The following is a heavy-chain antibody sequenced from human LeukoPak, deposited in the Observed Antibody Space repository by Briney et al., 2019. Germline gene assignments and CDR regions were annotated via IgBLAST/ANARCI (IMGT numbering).Heavy chain of an antibody. J-gene: IGHJ4*02. CDR1: GFTFSSYA. V-gene: IGHV3-23*01. D-gene: IGHD1-26*01. CDR3: AKLWDSGTYFYFDY. Sequence: GGSLRLSCAASGFTFSSYAMSWVRQAPGKGLEWVSTISGSGSSTYYADSVKGRFTISRDNSKNTLYLQMNSLRAEDTAAYYCAKLWDSGTYFYFDYWGQGTLVTVSS. CDR2: ISGSGSST.